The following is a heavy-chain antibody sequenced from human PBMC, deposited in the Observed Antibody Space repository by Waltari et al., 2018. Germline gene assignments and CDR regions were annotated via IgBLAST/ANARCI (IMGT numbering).Heavy chain of an antibody. D-gene: IGHD6-19*01. CDR1: GFTFSSYS. J-gene: IGHJ4*02. V-gene: IGHV3-48*01. CDR2: ISSSSSTI. CDR3: ARDLSGWPLGY. Sequence: EVQLVESGGGLVQPGGSLRLSCAASGFTFSSYSMNWVRQAPGKGLEWVSYISSSSSTIYYADSVKGRFTISRDNAKNSLYQQMNSLRAEDTAVYYCARDLSGWPLGYWGQGTLVTVSS.